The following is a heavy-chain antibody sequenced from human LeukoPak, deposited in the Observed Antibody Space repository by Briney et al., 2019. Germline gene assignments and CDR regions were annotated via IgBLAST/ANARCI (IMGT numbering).Heavy chain of an antibody. V-gene: IGHV1-69*13. Sequence: SVKVSCKASVDTFSSYAISWLRQAPGQGLEWMGGIIPILGTTNYAQKFQGRVTITADESTSTLYMELRSLRSEDTAIYYCARDDYYDSSAYRENPFDVWGQGTMVTVSS. CDR1: VDTFSSYA. D-gene: IGHD3-22*01. J-gene: IGHJ3*01. CDR3: ARDDYYDSSAYRENPFDV. CDR2: IIPILGTT.